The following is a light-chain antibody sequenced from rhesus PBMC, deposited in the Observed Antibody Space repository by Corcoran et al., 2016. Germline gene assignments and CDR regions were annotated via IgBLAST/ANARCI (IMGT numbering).Light chain of an antibody. Sequence: SHDLTQPPSVSVSPGLTASITCGEDNIGSKSVHWYQQKPPQAPVLVILYDTERPSGIPERFSGSKSGNTATLTIRGVEAGDEADYCCQVWDSNNDHYIFVPGTRLTVL. CDR2: YDT. V-gene: IGLV3-36*02. CDR1: NIGSKS. CDR3: QVWDSNNDHYI. J-gene: IGLJ1*01.